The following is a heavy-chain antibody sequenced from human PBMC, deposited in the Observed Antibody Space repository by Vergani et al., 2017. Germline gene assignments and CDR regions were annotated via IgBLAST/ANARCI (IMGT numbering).Heavy chain of an antibody. CDR1: GFTFSSYA. D-gene: IGHD2-15*01. V-gene: IGHV3-NL1*01. Sequence: QVQLVESGGGVVQPGRSLRLSCAASGFTFSSYAMHWVRQAPGKGLEWVAVIYSGGSTYYADSVKGRFTISRDNSKNTLYLQMNSLRAEDTAVYYCAADTDYWGQGTLVTVSS. CDR3: AADTDY. J-gene: IGHJ4*02. CDR2: IYSGGST.